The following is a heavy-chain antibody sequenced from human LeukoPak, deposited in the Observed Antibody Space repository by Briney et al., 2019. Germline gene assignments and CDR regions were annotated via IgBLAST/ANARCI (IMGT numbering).Heavy chain of an antibody. D-gene: IGHD3-16*01. Sequence: GESLKISCKASGYSFTIYWIGWVRQMPGKGLEWMGIIYPGDSDTRYSPSFQGQVTISADKSISTAYLQWSSLKASDTAMYYCARRGEYRPYAFDIWAKGQWSPSLQ. CDR1: GYSFTIYW. V-gene: IGHV5-51*01. J-gene: IGHJ3*02. CDR3: ARRGEYRPYAFDI. CDR2: IYPGDSDT.